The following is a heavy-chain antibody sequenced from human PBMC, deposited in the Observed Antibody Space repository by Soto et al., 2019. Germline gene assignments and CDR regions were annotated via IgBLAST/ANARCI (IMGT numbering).Heavy chain of an antibody. CDR2: ISSSSSTI. Sequence: GGSLRLSCAASGFTFSSYSMNWVRQAPGKGLEWVSYISSSSSTIYYAGSVKGRFTISRDNAKNSLYLQMNSLRAEDTAVYFCARGAGGYDYWGQGTLVTVSS. CDR3: ARGAGGYDY. V-gene: IGHV3-48*01. CDR1: GFTFSSYS. J-gene: IGHJ4*02. D-gene: IGHD5-12*01.